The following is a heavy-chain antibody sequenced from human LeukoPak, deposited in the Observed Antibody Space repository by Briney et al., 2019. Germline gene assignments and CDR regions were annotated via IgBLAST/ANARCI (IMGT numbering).Heavy chain of an antibody. Sequence: GGSLRLSCAASGFTFSTYWMGWVRQTPGKGLEWVANINQDGSEKYYVDSVKGRFTISRDNAKNSLYLQMNSLRAEDTAMYFCARDDGGSADYWGQGTLVTVS. V-gene: IGHV3-7*05. D-gene: IGHD3-16*01. CDR3: ARDDGGSADY. CDR2: INQDGSEK. CDR1: GFTFSTYW. J-gene: IGHJ4*02.